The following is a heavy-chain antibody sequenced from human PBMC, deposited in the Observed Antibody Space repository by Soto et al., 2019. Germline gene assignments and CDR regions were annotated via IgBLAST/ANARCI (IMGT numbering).Heavy chain of an antibody. CDR1: GYTFTSYD. CDR2: MNPNSGNT. J-gene: IGHJ6*02. D-gene: IGHD3-16*02. V-gene: IGHV1-8*01. Sequence: ASVKVSCKASGYTFTSYDINWVRQATGQGLEWMGWMNPNSGNTDYAQQFQGRLTMTRDTSINTAYRELSSLRSEYTAVYYCARTHDYIWAGYRTIQSYGLDVWGQGTTVTVSS. CDR3: ARTHDYIWAGYRTIQSYGLDV.